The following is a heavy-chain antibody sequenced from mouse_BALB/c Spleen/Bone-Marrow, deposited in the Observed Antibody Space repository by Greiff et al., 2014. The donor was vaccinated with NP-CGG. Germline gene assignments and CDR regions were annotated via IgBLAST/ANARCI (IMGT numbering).Heavy chain of an antibody. V-gene: IGHV1S56*01. CDR2: IYPGNVNT. CDR1: GYTFTSYY. CDR3: AGERRSRAMDY. J-gene: IGHJ4*01. Sequence: VQVVESGPELVKPGASVRISCKASGYTFTSYYIHWVKQRPGQGLEWIGWIYPGNVNTKYNEKFKGKATLTADKSSSTAYMQLSSLTSEDSAVYFCAGERRSRAMDYWGQGTSVTVSS.